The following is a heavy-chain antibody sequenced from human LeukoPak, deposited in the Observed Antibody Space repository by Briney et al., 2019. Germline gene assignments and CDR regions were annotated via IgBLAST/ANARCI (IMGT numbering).Heavy chain of an antibody. D-gene: IGHD6-6*01. J-gene: IGHJ5*02. V-gene: IGHV3-74*01. Sequence: GSLRLSSAASGFTFSSYWMHWVRQAPGKGLVWVSRINSDGSSTSHADSVKGRFTISRDNAKNTLYLQMNSLRAEDTAVYYCARASIAARPARFDPWGQGTLVTVSS. CDR1: GFTFSSYW. CDR2: INSDGSST. CDR3: ARASIAARPARFDP.